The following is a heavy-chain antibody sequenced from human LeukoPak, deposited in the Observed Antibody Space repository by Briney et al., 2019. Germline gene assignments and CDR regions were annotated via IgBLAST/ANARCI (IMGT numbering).Heavy chain of an antibody. CDR2: IYHSGST. CDR1: GGSISSSNW. V-gene: IGHV4-4*02. CDR3: ARDDVDTPSFDY. Sequence: SETLSLTCAVSGGSISSSNWWSWVRQPPGKGLEWIGEIYHSGSTNYNPSLKSRVTMSLDTSTNQLSLKLKYVTAADTAVYYCARDDVDTPSFDYWGQGLLVTVSS. D-gene: IGHD5-18*01. J-gene: IGHJ4*02.